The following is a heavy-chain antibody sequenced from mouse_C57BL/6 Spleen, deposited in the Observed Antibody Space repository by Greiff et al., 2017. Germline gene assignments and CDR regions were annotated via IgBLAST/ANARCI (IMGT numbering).Heavy chain of an antibody. J-gene: IGHJ1*03. CDR1: GYTFTSYW. CDR2: IYPGNSDT. CDR3: TRITTVGYFDV. Sequence: EVQLQQSGTVLARPGASVKMSCKTSGYTFTSYWMHWVKQRPGQGLEWIGAIYPGNSDTSYNQKFKGKAKLTVATSASTAYMELSSLTTEDDAVSDCTRITTVGYFDVWGTGTTVTVSS. V-gene: IGHV1-5*01. D-gene: IGHD1-1*01.